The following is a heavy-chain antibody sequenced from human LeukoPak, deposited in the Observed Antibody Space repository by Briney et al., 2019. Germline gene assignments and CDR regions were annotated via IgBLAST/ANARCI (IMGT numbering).Heavy chain of an antibody. Sequence: PGGSLRLSCAASGFTFSSYAMHWVRQAPGKGLEYVSAISSNGGSTYYANSVKGRFTISRDNSKNTLYLQMGSLRAEDMAVYYCARGRLNDYGDFDYWGQGTLVTVSS. CDR2: ISSNGGST. V-gene: IGHV3-64*01. CDR1: GFTFSSYA. J-gene: IGHJ4*02. CDR3: ARGRLNDYGDFDY. D-gene: IGHD4-17*01.